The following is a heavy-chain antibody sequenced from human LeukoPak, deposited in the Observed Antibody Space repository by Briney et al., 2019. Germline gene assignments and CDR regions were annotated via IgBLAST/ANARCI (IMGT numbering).Heavy chain of an antibody. CDR3: ASSGGYSYGPDY. Sequence: PSETLSLTCTVSGGSISSSSYYWGWIRQPPGKGLEWIGYIYHSGSTYYNPSLKSRVTISVDRSKNQFSLKLSSVTAADTAVYYCASSGGYSYGPDYWGQGTLVTVSS. CDR1: GGSISSSSYY. J-gene: IGHJ4*02. D-gene: IGHD5-18*01. CDR2: IYHSGST. V-gene: IGHV4-39*07.